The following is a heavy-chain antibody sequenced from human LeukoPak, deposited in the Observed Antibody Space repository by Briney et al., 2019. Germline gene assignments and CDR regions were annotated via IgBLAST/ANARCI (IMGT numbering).Heavy chain of an antibody. V-gene: IGHV1-2*04. D-gene: IGHD3-22*01. Sequence: ASVKVSCKASGYTFTGYYMHWVRQAPGQGLEWMGWINPNSGGTNYAQKFQGWFTMTRDTSISTAYMELSRLRSDDTAVYYCARGQYYYDSSGYQHSRDAFDIWGQGTMVTVSS. CDR2: INPNSGGT. CDR1: GYTFTGYY. CDR3: ARGQYYYDSSGYQHSRDAFDI. J-gene: IGHJ3*02.